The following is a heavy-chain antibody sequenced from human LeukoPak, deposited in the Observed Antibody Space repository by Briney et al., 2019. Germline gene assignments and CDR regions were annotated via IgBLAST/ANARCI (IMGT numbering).Heavy chain of an antibody. D-gene: IGHD3-10*01. CDR2: VSTAGTIK. J-gene: IGHJ6*03. V-gene: IGHV3-30*03. CDR3: ATPVPHGSDPSLYYYYMDV. Sequence: GGSLRLSCAASGFIFSSHSMHWVRQAPGRGLEWVAVVSTAGTIKYYADSMKGRFTVSRDNSKNTVDLQMNSLRAEDTAVYYCATPVPHGSDPSLYYYYMDVWGKGTSVTISS. CDR1: GFIFSSHS.